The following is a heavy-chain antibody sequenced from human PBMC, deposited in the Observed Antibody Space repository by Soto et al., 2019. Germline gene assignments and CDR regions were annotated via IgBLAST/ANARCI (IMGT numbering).Heavy chain of an antibody. CDR1: GYTFSTYI. CDR3: ARDPRDHASAYSWFDP. V-gene: IGHV1-3*05. CDR2: ISPDKGNT. Sequence: QVQLVQSGAEEKKPGASVKVSCKASGYTFSTYIIHWVRQAPGQRFEWMGWISPDKGNTKYSQKFQGRVTITRDTPAGTAYMELSGLTSEDTAVYYCARDPRDHASAYSWFDPWGQGTLVTVSS. J-gene: IGHJ5*02. D-gene: IGHD3-22*01.